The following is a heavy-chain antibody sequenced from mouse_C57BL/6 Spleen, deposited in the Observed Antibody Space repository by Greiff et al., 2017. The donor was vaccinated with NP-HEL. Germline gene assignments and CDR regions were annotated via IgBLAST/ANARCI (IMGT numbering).Heavy chain of an antibody. CDR1: GFTFSSYA. D-gene: IGHD2-14*01. J-gene: IGHJ1*03. CDR3: ARERDLYDDWYFDV. CDR2: ISDGGSYT. V-gene: IGHV5-4*01. Sequence: EVKVVESGGGLVKPGGSLKLSCAASGFTFSSYAMSWVRQTPEKRLEWVATISDGGSYTYYPDNVKGRFTISRDTAKNNLYLQLSHLKSEDTAMYYCARERDLYDDWYFDVWGTGTTVTVSS.